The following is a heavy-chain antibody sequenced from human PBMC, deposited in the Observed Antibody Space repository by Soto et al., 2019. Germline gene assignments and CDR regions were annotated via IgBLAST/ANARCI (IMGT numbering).Heavy chain of an antibody. CDR3: ARVRPEAAAGDDPEFDY. J-gene: IGHJ4*02. Sequence: TGGSLRLSCAASGFTFSSYSMNWVRQAPGKGLEWVSSISSSSSYIYYADSVKGRFTISRDNAKNSLYLQMNSLRAEDTAVYYCARVRPEAAAGDDPEFDYWGQGTLVTVSS. CDR2: ISSSSSYI. D-gene: IGHD6-13*01. V-gene: IGHV3-21*01. CDR1: GFTFSSYS.